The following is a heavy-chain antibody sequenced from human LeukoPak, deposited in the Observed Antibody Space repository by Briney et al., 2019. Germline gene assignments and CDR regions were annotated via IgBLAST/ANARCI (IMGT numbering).Heavy chain of an antibody. J-gene: IGHJ4*02. CDR3: ARDKSGGSVTTSFDY. V-gene: IGHV3-74*01. D-gene: IGHD4-17*01. CDR2: IDSDGGST. CDR1: GFTFSSYW. Sequence: PGGSLRLSCAASGFTFSSYWMHWVRQAPGKGLVWVSRIDSDGGSTSYADSVKGRFTISRDNAKNTLYLQMNSLRAEDTAVYYCARDKSGGSVTTSFDYWGQGTLVTVSS.